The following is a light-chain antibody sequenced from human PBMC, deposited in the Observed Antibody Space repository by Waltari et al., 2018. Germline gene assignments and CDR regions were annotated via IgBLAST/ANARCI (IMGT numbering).Light chain of an antibody. V-gene: IGKV1-8*01. CDR1: QDVGSY. CDR2: SAS. Sequence: AIRITQSPSSLSASRGDRVSITCRTSQDVGSYLAWYQQTPGRAPSLLLYSASTLQSGVPSRFIGAGSRTNFTLTITCLQYDDFAAYFCQQYYTFPPTFGGGTRVEIK. J-gene: IGKJ4*01. CDR3: QQYYTFPPT.